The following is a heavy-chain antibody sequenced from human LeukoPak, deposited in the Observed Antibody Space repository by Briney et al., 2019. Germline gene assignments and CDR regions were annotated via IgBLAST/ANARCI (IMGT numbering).Heavy chain of an antibody. CDR1: GFTFRDYY. CDR2: IGNSGSPI. J-gene: IGHJ6*03. CDR3: ATPGKLPNYYYYMDV. Sequence: GGSLRLSCAASGFTFRDYYMSWVRQAPGKGLEWVSYIGNSGSPIYYADSVKGRFTISRDNAKNSLYLQMSSLRAEDTAVYYCATPGKLPNYYYYMDVWGKGTTVTLSS. D-gene: IGHD2-15*01. V-gene: IGHV3-11*04.